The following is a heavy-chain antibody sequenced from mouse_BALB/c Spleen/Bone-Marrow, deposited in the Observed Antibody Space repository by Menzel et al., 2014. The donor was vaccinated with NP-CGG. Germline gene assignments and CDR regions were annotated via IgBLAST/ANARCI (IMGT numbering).Heavy chain of an antibody. Sequence: VKVVESGPGLVAPSQNLSITCTVSGFSLTSYGVHWVRQPPGKGLEWLGVIWAGGSTNYNSARMSRLSISKDNSKSQVFVKMNRLQTDDTAMYYCARHAAYWGQGTLVTVSA. J-gene: IGHJ3*01. CDR2: IWAGGST. CDR3: ARHAAY. CDR1: GFSLTSYG. V-gene: IGHV2-9*02.